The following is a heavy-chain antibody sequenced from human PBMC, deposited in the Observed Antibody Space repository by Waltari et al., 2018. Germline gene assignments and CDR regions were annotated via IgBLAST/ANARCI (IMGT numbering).Heavy chain of an antibody. CDR3: ARDLHSSGWYYFDY. CDR2: IYSGGST. V-gene: IGHV3-53*01. CDR1: GFTVSSNY. Sequence: EVQLVESGGGLIQPGGSLRLSCAASGFTVSSNYMSWVRQAPGKGLEWVSVIYSGGSTYYADSVKGRFTISRDNSKNTLYLQMNSLRAEDTAVYYCARDLHSSGWYYFDYWGQGTLVTVSS. J-gene: IGHJ4*02. D-gene: IGHD6-19*01.